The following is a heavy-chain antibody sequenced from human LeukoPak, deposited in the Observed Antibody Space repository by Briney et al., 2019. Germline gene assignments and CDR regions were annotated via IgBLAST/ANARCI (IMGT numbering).Heavy chain of an antibody. CDR1: GGSISSYY. CDR2: IHYSGST. V-gene: IGHV4-59*08. CDR3: ARHVTGYYFDS. Sequence: PSETLSLTCTVSGGSISSYYWSWIRQPPGKGLEWIGYIHYSGSTNYNPSLKSRVTISVDTSKNLFSLKLMSVTAADTAVYYCARHVTGYYFDSWGQGTLVTVSS. D-gene: IGHD1-14*01. J-gene: IGHJ4*02.